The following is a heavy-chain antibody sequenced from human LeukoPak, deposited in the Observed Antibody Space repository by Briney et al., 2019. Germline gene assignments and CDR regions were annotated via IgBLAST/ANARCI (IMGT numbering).Heavy chain of an antibody. V-gene: IGHV4-59*12. J-gene: IGHJ5*02. D-gene: IGHD2-15*01. CDR2: IYYDEST. CDR3: ARLNCSGGSCYSVDH. CDR1: GDSISTSY. Sequence: SETLSLTCTVSGDSISTSYWSWIRQPPGKGREWIGHIYYDESTYSTPSLKSRITISVDTYKYKFSLKLSSVTAGDTAVYYCARLNCSGGSCYSVDHWGQGTLVTVSS.